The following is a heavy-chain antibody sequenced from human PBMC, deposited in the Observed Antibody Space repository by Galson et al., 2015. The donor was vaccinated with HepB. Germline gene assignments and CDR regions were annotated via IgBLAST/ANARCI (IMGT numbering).Heavy chain of an antibody. V-gene: IGHV5-51*03. CDR1: GYSFTSYW. J-gene: IGHJ4*02. CDR2: IYPGDPDT. Sequence: QSGAEVKKPGESLKISCKGSGYSFTSYWIGWVRQMPGKGLEWMGVIYPGDPDTRYSPSFQGQVTISADKSISTAYLQWSSLKASDTAMYYGARRSRAVAGSSAIDYWGQGTLVTVSS. D-gene: IGHD6-19*01. CDR3: ARRSRAVAGSSAIDY.